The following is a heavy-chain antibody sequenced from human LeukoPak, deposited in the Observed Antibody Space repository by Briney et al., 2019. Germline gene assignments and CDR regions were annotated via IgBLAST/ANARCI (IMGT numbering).Heavy chain of an antibody. CDR3: ASSVATATSGGHY. J-gene: IGHJ4*02. D-gene: IGHD2-21*02. V-gene: IGHV3-11*01. CDR1: GFTFSDYY. CDR2: ISSSGSTI. Sequence: GGSLRLSCAASGFTFSDYYMSWIRQAPGKGLEWVSYISSSGSTIYYADSVKGLFTISRDNAKNSLYLQMNSLRAEDTAVYYCASSVATATSGGHYWGQGTLVTVSS.